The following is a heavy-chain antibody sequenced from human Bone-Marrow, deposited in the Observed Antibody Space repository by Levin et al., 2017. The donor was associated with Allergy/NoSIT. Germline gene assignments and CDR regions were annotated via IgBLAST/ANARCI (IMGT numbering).Heavy chain of an antibody. V-gene: IGHV4-28*01. CDR1: GYSISSNNW. D-gene: IGHD2/OR15-2a*01. Sequence: SQTLSLTCAVSGYSISSNNWWGWIRQPPGKGLEWIGYVYHSGSTYYNPSLKSRVTMSVDTSKNQFSLTLRSVTAVDTAVYYCAKKEAGYFPLDPWGQGTLVTVSS. CDR2: VYHSGST. J-gene: IGHJ5*02. CDR3: AKKEAGYFPLDP.